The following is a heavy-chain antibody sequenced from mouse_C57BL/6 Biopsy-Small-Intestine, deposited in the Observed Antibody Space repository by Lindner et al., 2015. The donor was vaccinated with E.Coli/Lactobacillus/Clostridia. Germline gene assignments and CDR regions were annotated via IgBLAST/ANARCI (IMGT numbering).Heavy chain of an antibody. CDR2: INPYTGDT. J-gene: IGHJ2*01. CDR1: GYSFTDFF. CDR3: ATDGYDFDY. Sequence: VQLQASGPELVKPGASVKMSCKASGYSFTDFFMNWVKQSHGKSLEWIGRINPYTGDTFYNQKFKDKATLTVDKSSNTAHMELRSLTSEDSALYYCATDGYDFDYWGQGTTLTVSS. D-gene: IGHD2-2*01. V-gene: IGHV1-20*01.